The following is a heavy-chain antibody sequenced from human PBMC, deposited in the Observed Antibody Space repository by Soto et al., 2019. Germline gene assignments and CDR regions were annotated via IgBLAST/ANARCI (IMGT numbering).Heavy chain of an antibody. Sequence: SETLSLTCAVYGGSFSGYYWSWIRQPPGKGLEWIGEINHSGSTNYNPSLKSRVTISVDTSKNQFSLKLSSVTAADTAVYYCARNNWNDGRSDYYYGMDVWGQGTTATVSS. J-gene: IGHJ6*02. CDR2: INHSGST. D-gene: IGHD1-1*01. CDR3: ARNNWNDGRSDYYYGMDV. V-gene: IGHV4-34*01. CDR1: GGSFSGYY.